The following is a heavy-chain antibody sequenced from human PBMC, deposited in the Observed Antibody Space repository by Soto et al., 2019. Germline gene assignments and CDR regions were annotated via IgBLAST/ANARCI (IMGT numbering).Heavy chain of an antibody. D-gene: IGHD6-13*01. J-gene: IGHJ4*02. CDR3: ARVTAAAGTKANFDY. Sequence: PSETLSLTCAVYGGSFSGYYWSWIRQPPGKGLEWIGEINHSGSTNYNPSLKSRVTISVDTSKNQFSLKLSSVTAADTAVYYRARVTAAAGTKANFDYWGQGTLVTVSS. CDR2: INHSGST. CDR1: GGSFSGYY. V-gene: IGHV4-34*01.